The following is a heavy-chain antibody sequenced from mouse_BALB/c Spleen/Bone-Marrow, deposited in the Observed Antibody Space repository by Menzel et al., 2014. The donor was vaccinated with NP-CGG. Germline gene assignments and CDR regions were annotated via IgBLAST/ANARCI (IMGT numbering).Heavy chain of an antibody. CDR3: ARYWDAY. Sequence: LKESGAELAKPGASVKMSCKASGYTFTSYWMHWVKQRPGQGLEWIGYINPSSGYTNYNQKFKDKATLTADKSSSTAYLQLSSLTSEDSAVYYCARYWDAYWGQGTLVTVSA. D-gene: IGHD4-1*01. V-gene: IGHV1-7*01. CDR1: GYTFTSYW. J-gene: IGHJ3*01. CDR2: INPSSGYT.